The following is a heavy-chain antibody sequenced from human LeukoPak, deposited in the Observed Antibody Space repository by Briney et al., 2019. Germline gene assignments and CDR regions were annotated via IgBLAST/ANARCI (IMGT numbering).Heavy chain of an antibody. D-gene: IGHD2-15*01. CDR2: IYYSGST. CDR3: ARNRLRYCSGGSCWFDP. Sequence: KPSETLSLTCTVSGDSIGRYYWSWIRQPPGKGLEWIGYIYYSGSTNSNPSLKSRVTISVDTSKNQFSLKLSSVTAADTAVYYCARNRLRYCSGGSCWFDPWGQGTLVTVSS. CDR1: GDSIGRYY. V-gene: IGHV4-59*12. J-gene: IGHJ5*02.